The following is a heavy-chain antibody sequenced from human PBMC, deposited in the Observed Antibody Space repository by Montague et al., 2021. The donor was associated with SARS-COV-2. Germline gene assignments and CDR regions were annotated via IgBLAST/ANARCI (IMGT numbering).Heavy chain of an antibody. J-gene: IGHJ5*02. Sequence: SETLSLTCSVSGGSISSDYWSWIRQSPGKGLEWIGYIYYRGTTNYNSSLKSRVTFSVDTSKNQFSLKLISVTAADTAVYFCAREDRWNWLDPWGQGVLVTVSS. V-gene: IGHV4-59*01. CDR3: AREDRWNWLDP. CDR1: GGSISSDY. CDR2: IYYRGTT. D-gene: IGHD5-24*01.